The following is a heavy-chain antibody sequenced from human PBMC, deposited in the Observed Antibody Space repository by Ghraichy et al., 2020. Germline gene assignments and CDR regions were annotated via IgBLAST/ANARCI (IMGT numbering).Heavy chain of an antibody. V-gene: IGHV4-30-4*08. CDR1: GGSVSSGDSY. J-gene: IGHJ6*03. Sequence: LSLTCTVSGGSVSSGDSYWSWIRQPPGMGLEWVGYIYYSGGAYYYKSSLKSRVAMSVDTYYNHFSLSLTSVTAADTAVYYWARAANSYYYMDVWGEGTTVTVSS. CDR3: ARAANSYYYMDV. CDR2: IYYSGGAY.